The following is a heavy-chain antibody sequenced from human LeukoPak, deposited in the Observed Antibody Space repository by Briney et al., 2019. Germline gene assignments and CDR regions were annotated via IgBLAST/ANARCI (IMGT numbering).Heavy chain of an antibody. V-gene: IGHV1-58*02. CDR2: IGVGGGNT. J-gene: IGHJ3*01. CDR3: AAEIYGGNSDCCTFDF. CDR1: GFTFTSSA. Sequence: SVKVSCKTSGFTFTSSAIQWVRQARGQRLEWIGWIGVGGGNTNYAQTLQGRITITRDMSTSTAYIELSSLRSEDTAVYYCAAEIYGGNSDCCTFDFWGPGTLVTVSS. D-gene: IGHD4-23*01.